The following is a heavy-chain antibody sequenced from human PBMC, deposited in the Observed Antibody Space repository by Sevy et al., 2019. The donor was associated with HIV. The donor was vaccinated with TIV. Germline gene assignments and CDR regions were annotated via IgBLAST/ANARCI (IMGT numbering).Heavy chain of an antibody. CDR3: ARGGPLVDTDRIPWGMDV. CDR2: IKEGGSEK. V-gene: IGHV3-7*01. D-gene: IGHD5-18*01. J-gene: IGHJ6*02. Sequence: GGSLRLSCAASGFTLTTYWMNWVRQAPGKGLEWVANIKEGGSEKYYVDSVKGRFTLSRDDAKNSLSLQMNSLRAGDTAVYYCARGGPLVDTDRIPWGMDVWGQGTTVTVSS. CDR1: GFTLTTYW.